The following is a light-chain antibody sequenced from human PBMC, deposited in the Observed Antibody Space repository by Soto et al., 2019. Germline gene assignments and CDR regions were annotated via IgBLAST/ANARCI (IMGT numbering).Light chain of an antibody. CDR2: GAS. Sequence: EVVMTQSPATLSVSPGERATLSCRASQSVRSHLAWYQQKPGQAPSLLIFGASTRATGVPARFSGSESGTEFTLTISSLQSEDVALYCCQQYNDWPRTFGGGTKVEMK. J-gene: IGKJ4*01. CDR3: QQYNDWPRT. V-gene: IGKV3-15*01. CDR1: QSVRSH.